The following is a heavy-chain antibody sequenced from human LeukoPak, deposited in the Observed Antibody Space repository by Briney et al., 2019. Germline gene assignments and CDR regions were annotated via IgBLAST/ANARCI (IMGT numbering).Heavy chain of an antibody. CDR3: AKDRGERGYSYGYEAQYYLDY. V-gene: IGHV3-30*18. Sequence: PGGSLRLSCSGSGFIFSVYGMHWVRQAPGKGLEWVAVISYDGSNKHYADSVKGRFTISRDNSKNTLWLQMNSLRAEDTAVYYCAKDRGERGYSYGYEAQYYLDYWGQGTLVTVSS. D-gene: IGHD5-18*01. CDR1: GFIFSVYG. J-gene: IGHJ4*02. CDR2: ISYDGSNK.